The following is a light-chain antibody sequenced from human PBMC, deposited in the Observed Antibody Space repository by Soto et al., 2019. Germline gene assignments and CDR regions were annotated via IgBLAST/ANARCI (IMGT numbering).Light chain of an antibody. CDR3: TSFTTSDTVV. CDR1: SNDVGHFNY. Sequence: QSVLAQPASVSGSPGQSITISCTGTSNDVGHFNYVSWFQQHPGKAPKLLIFDVNNWPSGVSDRFSGSKSGNTASLTISGLQPEDEADYYCTSFTTSDTVVFGSGTKVTVL. J-gene: IGLJ1*01. CDR2: DVN. V-gene: IGLV2-14*03.